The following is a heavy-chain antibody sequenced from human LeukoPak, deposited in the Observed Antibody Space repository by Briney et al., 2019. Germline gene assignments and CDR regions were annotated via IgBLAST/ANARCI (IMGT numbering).Heavy chain of an antibody. CDR2: ISAYNGNT. CDR1: GYTFTGYY. V-gene: IGHV1-18*04. CDR3: ARRSGSYIGDYYYGMDV. D-gene: IGHD1-26*01. Sequence: ASVKVSCKASGYTFTGYYMHWVRQAPGQGLEWMGWISAYNGNTNYAQKLQGRVTMTTDTSTSTAYMELRSLRSDDTAVYYCARRSGSYIGDYYYGMDVWGQGTTVTVSS. J-gene: IGHJ6*02.